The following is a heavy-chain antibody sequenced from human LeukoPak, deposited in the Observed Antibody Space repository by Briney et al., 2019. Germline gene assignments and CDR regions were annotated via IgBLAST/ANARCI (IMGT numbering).Heavy chain of an antibody. D-gene: IGHD3-10*02. Sequence: GGSLRLSCAASGFTFNTYWMTWVLQAPGRGLEWVANVRQDGGEGHYVDSVKGRFTVSRDNAENSLYLQLNSLRVEDTAVYYCVTRLCSISACRASSYLSFDVWGKGTTVTVSS. CDR2: VRQDGGEG. J-gene: IGHJ6*04. CDR1: GFTFNTYW. CDR3: VTRLCSISACRASSYLSFDV. V-gene: IGHV3-7*01.